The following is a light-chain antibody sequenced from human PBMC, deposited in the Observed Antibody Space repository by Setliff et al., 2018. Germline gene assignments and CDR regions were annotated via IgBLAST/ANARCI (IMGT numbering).Light chain of an antibody. CDR3: SSYISSSTFV. Sequence: QSVLAQPASVSGSPGQSITISCTGTSSDVGGYNYVSWYQQHPGKAPKLMIYDVRKRPSGVSNRFSGSKSGNTASLTISGLQAEDEADYYCSSYISSSTFVFGTGTKVTVL. CDR2: DVR. J-gene: IGLJ1*01. CDR1: SSDVGGYNY. V-gene: IGLV2-14*01.